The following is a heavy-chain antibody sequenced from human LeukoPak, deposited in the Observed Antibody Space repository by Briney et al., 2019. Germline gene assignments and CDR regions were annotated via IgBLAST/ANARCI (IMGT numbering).Heavy chain of an antibody. V-gene: IGHV3-48*01. Sequence: GGSLRLSCAASGFTFSSYSMNWVRQAPGKGLERVSYISSSSSTIYYADSVKGRFTISRDNAKNSLYLQMNSLRAEDTAVYYCARESRRVGEGDFDFWGQGTLVTVSS. CDR3: ARESRRVGEGDFDF. J-gene: IGHJ4*02. CDR1: GFTFSSYS. D-gene: IGHD1-26*01. CDR2: ISSSSSTI.